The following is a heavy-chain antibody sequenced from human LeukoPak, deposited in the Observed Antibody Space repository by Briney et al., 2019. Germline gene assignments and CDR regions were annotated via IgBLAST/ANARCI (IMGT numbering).Heavy chain of an antibody. J-gene: IGHJ4*02. Sequence: GGSLRLSCAASGFTFSSYTMSWVRQAPGEGLEWLSAINNRGSSTYYVDSVKGRFTISRDNSKNTLYLQMNSLRAEDTAEYYCAKDSNGWYQRGSNYFDYWGQGTLVTVSS. CDR1: GFTFSSYT. CDR2: INNRGSST. V-gene: IGHV3-23*05. CDR3: AKDSNGWYQRGSNYFDY. D-gene: IGHD6-19*01.